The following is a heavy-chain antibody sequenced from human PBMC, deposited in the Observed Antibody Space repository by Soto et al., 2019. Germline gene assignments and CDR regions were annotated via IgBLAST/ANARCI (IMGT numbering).Heavy chain of an antibody. CDR1: GYTFTGYY. CDR2: INPNSGGT. J-gene: IGHJ6*02. V-gene: IGHV1-2*04. Sequence: ASVKVSCKASGYTFTGYYMHWVRQAPGQGLEWMGWINPNSGGTNYAQKFQGWVTMTRDTSISTAYMELSRLRSDDTAVYYCARDFRPRSIAVAGPRSGGSPQEQYGMDVWGQGTTVTVS. CDR3: ARDFRPRSIAVAGPRSGGSPQEQYGMDV. D-gene: IGHD6-19*01.